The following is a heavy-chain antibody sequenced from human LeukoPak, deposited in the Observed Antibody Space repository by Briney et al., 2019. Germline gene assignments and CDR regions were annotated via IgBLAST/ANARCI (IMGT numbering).Heavy chain of an antibody. CDR2: ISAYNGNT. D-gene: IGHD3-22*01. Sequence: ASVKVSCKASGYTFTSYGIRWVRQAPGQGLEWLGWISAYNGNTNYVQKLQGRVTMTTDTSTTTAYMELRSLRSDDTAVYYCARGTFYYDSSGYYYGPFDYWGQGTLVTVSS. V-gene: IGHV1-18*01. CDR3: ARGTFYYDSSGYYYGPFDY. J-gene: IGHJ4*02. CDR1: GYTFTSYG.